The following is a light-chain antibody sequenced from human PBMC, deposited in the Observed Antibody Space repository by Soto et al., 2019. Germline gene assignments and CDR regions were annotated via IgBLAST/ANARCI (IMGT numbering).Light chain of an antibody. V-gene: IGLV1-44*01. CDR3: AAWDDSLNGFYV. J-gene: IGLJ1*01. CDR1: SSNIGSNT. CDR2: SNN. Sequence: QSVLTQPPSASGTPGQMVTISCSGSSSNIGSNTVNWYQQLPGTAPKLLIYSNNQRPSGVPDRFSGSKSGTSASLAISGLQSEDEADYYRAAWDDSLNGFYVFGTGTKVTVL.